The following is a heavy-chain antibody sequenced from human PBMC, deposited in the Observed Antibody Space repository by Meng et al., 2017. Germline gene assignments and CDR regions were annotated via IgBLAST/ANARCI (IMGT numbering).Heavy chain of an antibody. V-gene: IGHV7-4-1*02. J-gene: IGHJ4*02. CDR2: INTNTGNP. D-gene: IGHD3-10*01. Sequence: QGELGQSGSELKKPGASVKVSCKASGYTFTSYAMNWVRQPPGQGLEWMGWINTNTGNPTYAQGFTGRFVFSLDTSVSTAYLQISSLKAEDTAVYYCARDAGITMVRGVIIGYWGQGTLVTVSS. CDR1: GYTFTSYA. CDR3: ARDAGITMVRGVIIGY.